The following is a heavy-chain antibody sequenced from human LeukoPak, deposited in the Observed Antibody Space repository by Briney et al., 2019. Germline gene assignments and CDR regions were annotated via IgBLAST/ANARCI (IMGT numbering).Heavy chain of an antibody. Sequence: PGGSLRLSCAASGFTVSSNYMSWVRQAPGPGLEWVSYICDSGRTIYYADSVKGRFTISRDNAKNSVYLQMNNLRAEDTAVYYCARDRLGDYDHSGYYDKWGQGTLVTVSS. J-gene: IGHJ4*02. CDR3: ARDRLGDYDHSGYYDK. CDR1: GFTVSSNY. D-gene: IGHD3-22*01. V-gene: IGHV3-11*01. CDR2: ICDSGRTI.